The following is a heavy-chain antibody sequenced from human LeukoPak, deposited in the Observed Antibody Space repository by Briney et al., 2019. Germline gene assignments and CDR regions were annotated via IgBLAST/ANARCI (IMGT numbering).Heavy chain of an antibody. CDR2: IWYDGSNK. D-gene: IGHD6-13*01. Sequence: PGRSLRLSCAASGFTFSSYGMHWVRQAPGKGLEWVAVIWYDGSNKYYADSVKGRFTISRDNSKNTLYLQMNSLRAEDTAVYYCASLDIAAAGITYGMDVWGQGTTVTVSS. V-gene: IGHV3-33*01. CDR3: ASLDIAAAGITYGMDV. CDR1: GFTFSSYG. J-gene: IGHJ6*02.